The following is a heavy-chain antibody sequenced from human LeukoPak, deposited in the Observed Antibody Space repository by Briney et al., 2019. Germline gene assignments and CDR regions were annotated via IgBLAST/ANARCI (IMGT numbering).Heavy chain of an antibody. Sequence: ASVKVSCKASGYTFSGYYIHWVRQAPGRGLEWVGWINARNGDTNYAQKFQGRVILTRDTSITTSYMEVISLTSDDTAVYYCARASLASAGTRLWGQGTLVIVSS. CDR3: ARASLASAGTRL. V-gene: IGHV1-2*02. CDR1: GYTFSGYY. CDR2: INARNGDT. J-gene: IGHJ1*01. D-gene: IGHD6-13*01.